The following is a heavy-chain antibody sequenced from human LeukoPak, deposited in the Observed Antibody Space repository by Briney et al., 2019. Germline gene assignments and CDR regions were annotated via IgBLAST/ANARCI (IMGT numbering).Heavy chain of an antibody. D-gene: IGHD5-24*01. Sequence: GGSLRLSCAASGFTFSSYEMNWVRQAPGKGLEWVSYISVSGSTKYQADSVKGRFTISRDNTKNSLYLQMNSLRAEDTAVYYCARGRDDYNFAYWGQGTLVTVSS. CDR3: ARGRDDYNFAY. J-gene: IGHJ4*02. CDR1: GFTFSSYE. V-gene: IGHV3-48*03. CDR2: ISVSGSTK.